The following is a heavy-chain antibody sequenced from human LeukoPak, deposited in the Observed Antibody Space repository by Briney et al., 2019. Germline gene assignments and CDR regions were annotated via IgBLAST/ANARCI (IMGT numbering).Heavy chain of an antibody. Sequence: GGSLRLSCAASGFTFSSYSMNWVRQAPGKGLEWVSSISSSSSYIYYADSVKGRFTISRDNAKNSLHLQMNSLRAEDTAVYYCARDSHEYSSSPADIWGQGAMVTVSS. CDR3: ARDSHEYSSSPADI. V-gene: IGHV3-21*01. J-gene: IGHJ3*02. CDR2: ISSSSSYI. D-gene: IGHD6-6*01. CDR1: GFTFSSYS.